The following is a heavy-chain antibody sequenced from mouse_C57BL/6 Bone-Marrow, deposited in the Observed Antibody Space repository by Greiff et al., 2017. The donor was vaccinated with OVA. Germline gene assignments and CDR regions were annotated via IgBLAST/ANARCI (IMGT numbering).Heavy chain of an antibody. J-gene: IGHJ4*01. Sequence: DVQLVESGGGLVQPGGSLKLSCAASGFTFSDYGMAWVRQAPRKGPEWVAFISNLAYSIYYADTVTGRFSISRENATNTLYLEMSRLRSEDTAMYYCARGGNSVVATRDYAMDYWGQGTSVTVSS. CDR2: ISNLAYSI. V-gene: IGHV5-15*01. D-gene: IGHD1-1*01. CDR1: GFTFSDYG. CDR3: ARGGNSVVATRDYAMDY.